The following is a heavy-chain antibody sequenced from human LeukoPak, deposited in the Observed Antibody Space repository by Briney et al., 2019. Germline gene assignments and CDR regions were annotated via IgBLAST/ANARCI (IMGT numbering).Heavy chain of an antibody. CDR2: ISSDSYI. J-gene: IGHJ4*02. CDR3: ARHHDLWSVTDY. V-gene: IGHV3-21*01. D-gene: IGHD3-3*01. Sequence: GGSLRLSCAACGFTYCTNNINCVRQGPGKGLEWVSSISSDSYIYYADSVKGRFTISRDNAKNSLYLQMNSLRAEDTAVYYCARHHDLWSVTDYWGQGTLVTVSS. CDR1: GFTYCTNN.